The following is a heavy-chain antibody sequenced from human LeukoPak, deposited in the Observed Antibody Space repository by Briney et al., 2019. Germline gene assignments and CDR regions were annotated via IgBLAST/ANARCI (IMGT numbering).Heavy chain of an antibody. D-gene: IGHD3-10*01. CDR2: IKPDGGEK. CDR3: VRYYTRHSWYFDL. V-gene: IGHV3-7*01. Sequence: GGSLRLSCTASGFTFSSYNMNWVRQAPGRGLEWVANIKPDGGEKYYVDSVKGRFTVSRDNAKNSLYLQMDSLRADDTAVYCCVRYYTRHSWYFDLWGRGTLVTVSS. CDR1: GFTFSSYN. J-gene: IGHJ2*01.